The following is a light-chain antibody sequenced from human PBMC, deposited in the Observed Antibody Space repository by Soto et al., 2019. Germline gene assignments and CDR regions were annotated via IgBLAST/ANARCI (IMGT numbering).Light chain of an antibody. Sequence: VLTQAPGTLSFFPGRIPTPSCSCSQSISGNYLAWYQQKPGQATRLLIYDASIRATGIQARFSGSASGTVFTLNISSLQSEDFALYYCQQYNNWPTWTFGPGT. CDR3: QQYNNWPTWT. CDR2: DAS. CDR1: QSISGNY. J-gene: IGKJ3*01. V-gene: IGKV3D-20*02.